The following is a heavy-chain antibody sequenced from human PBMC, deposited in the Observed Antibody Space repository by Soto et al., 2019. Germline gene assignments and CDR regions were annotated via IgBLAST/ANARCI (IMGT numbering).Heavy chain of an antibody. CDR3: ARDCGDKDYYSYGMDV. D-gene: IGHD4-17*01. CDR2: ISSGGNTI. V-gene: IGHV3-11*01. Sequence: SLRLSCAASGFSFSHYCRSWMRQAPGQGLEWVSYISSGGNTIYYADSVKGRFTISRDNAKNSMYLQMNSLRAEDTAVYYCARDCGDKDYYSYGMDVWGQGNKVTFSS. CDR1: GFSFSHYC. J-gene: IGHJ6*02.